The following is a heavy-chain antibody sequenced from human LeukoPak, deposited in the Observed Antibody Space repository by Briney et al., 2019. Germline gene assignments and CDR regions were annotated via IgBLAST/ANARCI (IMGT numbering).Heavy chain of an antibody. Sequence: PGGSLRLSCAASGFTFSDYYMSWIRQAPGKGLEWVSYISSGGSTIYYADSVKGRFTISRDNAKNSLYLQMNSLRAEDTAVYYCARARVLRFLEWLCCDFDYWGQGTLVTVSS. D-gene: IGHD3-3*01. J-gene: IGHJ4*02. CDR2: ISSGGSTI. CDR1: GFTFSDYY. V-gene: IGHV3-11*04. CDR3: ARARVLRFLEWLCCDFDY.